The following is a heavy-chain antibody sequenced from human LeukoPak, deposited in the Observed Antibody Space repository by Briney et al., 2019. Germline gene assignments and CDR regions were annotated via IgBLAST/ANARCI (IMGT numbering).Heavy chain of an antibody. CDR2: ISYDGSNK. Sequence: GRSLRLSCAASGFTFSSYAMHWVRQAPGKGLEWVAVISYDGSNKYYADSVKGRFTISRDNSKNTLYLQMNSLRAEDTAVYYCARAPQIGYCSSTSCPTDYWGQGTPVTVSS. D-gene: IGHD2-2*01. J-gene: IGHJ4*02. V-gene: IGHV3-30-3*01. CDR1: GFTFSSYA. CDR3: ARAPQIGYCSSTSCPTDY.